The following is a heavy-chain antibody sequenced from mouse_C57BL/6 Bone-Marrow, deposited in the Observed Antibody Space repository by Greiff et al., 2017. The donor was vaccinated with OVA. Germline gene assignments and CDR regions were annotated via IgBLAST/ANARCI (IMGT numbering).Heavy chain of an antibody. CDR2: IYPGDGDT. CDR1: GYAFSSSW. Sequence: VKLVESGPELVKPGASVKISCKASGYAFSSSWMNWVKQRPGKGLEWIGRIYPGDGDTNYNGKFKGKATLTADKSSSTAYMQLSSLTSEDSAVYFCASLYSNYYFDYWGQGTTLTVSS. J-gene: IGHJ2*01. CDR3: ASLYSNYYFDY. V-gene: IGHV1-82*01. D-gene: IGHD2-5*01.